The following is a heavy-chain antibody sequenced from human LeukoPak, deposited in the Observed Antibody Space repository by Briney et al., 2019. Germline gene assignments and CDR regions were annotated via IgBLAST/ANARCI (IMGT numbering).Heavy chain of an antibody. CDR1: GYTFTSYY. Sequence: ASVKVSCKASGYTFTSYYMHWVRQAPGQGLEWLGIINPNGGSTSYAQKFQGRVTMTRDTSTSTVYMELSSLRSEDTAVYYCAREWAIAVAGPNFDYWGQGTLVTVSS. CDR2: INPNGGST. D-gene: IGHD6-19*01. CDR3: AREWAIAVAGPNFDY. J-gene: IGHJ4*02. V-gene: IGHV1-46*01.